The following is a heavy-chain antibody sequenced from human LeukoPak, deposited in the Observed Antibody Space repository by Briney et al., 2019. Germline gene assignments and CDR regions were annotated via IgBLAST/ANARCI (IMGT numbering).Heavy chain of an antibody. CDR3: ARHVYGEGMVV. J-gene: IGHJ6*04. CDR1: GGSLNGYY. CDR2: IHSSEGT. V-gene: IGHV4-59*08. Sequence: PTETLSLTCTVSGGSLNGYYWGWIRQPPGKGLECIGYIHSSEGTAHNASLKSRLTISLDTSKNQFSLTLSSVTAADTAVYYCARHVYGEGMVVWGKGTTVTVSS. D-gene: IGHD4-17*01.